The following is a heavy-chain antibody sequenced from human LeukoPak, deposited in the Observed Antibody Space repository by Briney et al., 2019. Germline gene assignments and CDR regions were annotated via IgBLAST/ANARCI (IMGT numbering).Heavy chain of an antibody. CDR3: AKGSAWSHGYFDY. V-gene: IGHV3-30*02. Sequence: GGSLRLSCAASGFTFSDYGMHWVRQAPGKGLEWVTFIRSDGINKYYLDSVKGRFTISRDNSKNTLYLQMNSLRPEDTAIYYCAKGSAWSHGYFDYWGQGTLVTVSS. CDR2: IRSDGINK. CDR1: GFTFSDYG. D-gene: IGHD6-19*01. J-gene: IGHJ4*02.